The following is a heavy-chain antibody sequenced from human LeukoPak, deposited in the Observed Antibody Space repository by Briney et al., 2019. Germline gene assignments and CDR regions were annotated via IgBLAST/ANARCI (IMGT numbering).Heavy chain of an antibody. D-gene: IGHD2-15*01. Sequence: GGSLRLSCAASGLTFDDYAMHWVRQAPGKGLEWVSGISWNSGSIGYADSVKGRFTISRGNAKNSLYLQMNSLRAEDMALYYCAKGYCSGGSCSVPEYFQHWGQGTLVTVSS. J-gene: IGHJ1*01. CDR1: GLTFDDYA. CDR2: ISWNSGSI. CDR3: AKGYCSGGSCSVPEYFQH. V-gene: IGHV3-9*03.